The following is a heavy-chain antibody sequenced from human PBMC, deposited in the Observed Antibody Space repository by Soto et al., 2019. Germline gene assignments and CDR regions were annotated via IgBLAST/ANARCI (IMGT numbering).Heavy chain of an antibody. Sequence: GESLKISCAASGFTFSSYWMHWVRQAPGKGLVWVSRINSDGSSTSYADSVKGRFTISRDNAKNTLYLQMNSLRAEDTAVYYCARDPRQWPVLYYFDYWGQGTLVTVSS. CDR3: ARDPRQWPVLYYFDY. V-gene: IGHV3-74*01. J-gene: IGHJ4*02. D-gene: IGHD6-19*01. CDR1: GFTFSSYW. CDR2: INSDGSST.